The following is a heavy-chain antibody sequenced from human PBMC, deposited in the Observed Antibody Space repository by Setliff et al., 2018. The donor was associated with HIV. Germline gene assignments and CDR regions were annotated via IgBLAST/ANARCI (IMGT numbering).Heavy chain of an antibody. J-gene: IGHJ3*02. CDR2: IYPGDSET. CDR3: ATHTLNKAFDI. V-gene: IGHV5-51*01. CDR1: GFRFTSHW. Sequence: GGSLEIYCQGSGFRFTSHWFAWVRQMPGKGLEWMGNIYPGDSETRYSPSFHCQVTFSADTTVDTAYLQWNTLKSSDSAMYFCATHTLNKAFDIWGQGTMVTVSS.